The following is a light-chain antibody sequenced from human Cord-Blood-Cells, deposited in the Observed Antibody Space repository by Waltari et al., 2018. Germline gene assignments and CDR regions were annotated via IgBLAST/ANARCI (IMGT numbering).Light chain of an antibody. J-gene: IGKJ1*01. CDR1: QSVSSN. V-gene: IGKV3-15*01. CDR2: GAS. CDR3: QQYNNWPWT. Sequence: EIVMTQSPATLSVSPGERATLSCRASQSVSSNLAWHQQKPGQAPRLLIYGASTRATGIPARCSGRGSGTEFTLTISSLQSEDFAVYYCQQYNNWPWTFGQGTKVEIK.